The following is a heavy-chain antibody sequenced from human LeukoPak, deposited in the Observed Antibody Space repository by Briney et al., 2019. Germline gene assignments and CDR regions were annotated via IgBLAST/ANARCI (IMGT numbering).Heavy chain of an antibody. V-gene: IGHV4-61*05. Sequence: SETLSLTCTVSGGSISSSSYYWGWIRQPPGKGLEWIGYIYYSGSTNYNPSLKSRVTISVDTSKNQFSLKLSSVTAADTAVYYCARHLPSTVTTRGDMDVWGQGTTVTVSS. D-gene: IGHD4-17*01. J-gene: IGHJ6*02. CDR2: IYYSGST. CDR3: ARHLPSTVTTRGDMDV. CDR1: GGSISSSSYY.